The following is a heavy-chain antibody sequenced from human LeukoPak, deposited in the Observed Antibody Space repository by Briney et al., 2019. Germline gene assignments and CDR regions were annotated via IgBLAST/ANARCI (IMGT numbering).Heavy chain of an antibody. D-gene: IGHD2-15*01. J-gene: IGHJ4*02. Sequence: GGSLRRSCAASGFTFSGYEMNWVRQAPGKGLEWVSYITSSGRTRYYADSVKGRFTLSRDNAKNSLYLQMNSLRAEDTAIYYCARESPHCSGVSCFFDYWGQGTLVTVSS. V-gene: IGHV3-48*03. CDR1: GFTFSGYE. CDR2: ITSSGRTR. CDR3: ARESPHCSGVSCFFDY.